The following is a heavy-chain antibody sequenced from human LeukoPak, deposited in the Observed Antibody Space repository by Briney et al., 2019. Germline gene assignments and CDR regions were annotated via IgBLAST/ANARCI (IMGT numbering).Heavy chain of an antibody. V-gene: IGHV4-59*01. CDR2: IYYSGST. D-gene: IGHD3-22*01. Sequence: SETLSLTCTVSGGSISSYYWSWIRQPPGKGLEWIGYIYYSGSTNYNPSLKSRVPISVDTSKNQFSLKLSSVTAADTAVYYCARGVRKYYESSGSTAGAFDIWGQGTMVTVSS. J-gene: IGHJ3*02. CDR3: ARGVRKYYESSGSTAGAFDI. CDR1: GGSISSYY.